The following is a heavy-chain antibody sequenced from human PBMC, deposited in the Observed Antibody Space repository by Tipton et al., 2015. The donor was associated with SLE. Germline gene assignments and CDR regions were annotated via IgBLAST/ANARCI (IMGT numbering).Heavy chain of an antibody. CDR1: GGSLSGDTYY. J-gene: IGHJ3*01. Sequence: TLSLTCTVSGGSLSGDTYYWSWIRQPAGEGLEWIGRIFTSGNTNYNPSLKSRVTISVDTSKNQFSLKLSSVTAADTAVYYCARHLGVIVAFEVWGQGTVLTVSS. D-gene: IGHD3-10*01. V-gene: IGHV4-61*02. CDR2: IFTSGNT. CDR3: ARHLGVIVAFEV.